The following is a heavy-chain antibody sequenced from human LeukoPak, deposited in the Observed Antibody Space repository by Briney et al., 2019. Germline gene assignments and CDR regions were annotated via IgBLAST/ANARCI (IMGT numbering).Heavy chain of an antibody. D-gene: IGHD4-17*01. CDR1: GYIYTNYG. J-gene: IGHJ4*02. Sequence: ASVKVSCKASGYIYTNYGINWVRQAPGQGLESMGWINTYNGNTNYAPKLHGRVTMTTDTPTGTAYMELRSLRFDDTAIYYCARDPTPSDGDYPPDHFDYWGQGTLVTVSS. V-gene: IGHV1-18*01. CDR3: ARDPTPSDGDYPPDHFDY. CDR2: INTYNGNT.